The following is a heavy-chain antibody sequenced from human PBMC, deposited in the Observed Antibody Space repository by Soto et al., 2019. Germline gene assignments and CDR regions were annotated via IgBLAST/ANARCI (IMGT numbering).Heavy chain of an antibody. D-gene: IGHD2-2*01. CDR3: ARDQAIVVVPAANAFDI. CDR1: RYTFTSYY. V-gene: IGHV1-46*03. J-gene: IGHJ3*02. Sequence: ASVKRSCKASRYTFTSYYMHWVRQAPGQGLEWMGIINPSGGSTSYAQKFQGRVTMTRDTSTSTVYMELSSLRSEDTAVYYCARDQAIVVVPAANAFDIWGQGTMVTVSS. CDR2: INPSGGST.